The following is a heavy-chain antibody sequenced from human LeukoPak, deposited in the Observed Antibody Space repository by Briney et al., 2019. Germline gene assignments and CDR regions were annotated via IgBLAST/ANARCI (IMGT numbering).Heavy chain of an antibody. CDR2: IYPGDSDT. J-gene: IGHJ4*02. V-gene: IGHV5-51*01. D-gene: IGHD5-18*01. CDR3: ARGSTANFGY. Sequence: ESLKISCKGSGYIFSSSWIGWVRQTPGKGLEWMGIIYPGDSDTRYSPSFEGQVTISADKSISTAYLQWSSLKASDTAMYYCARGSTANFGYWGQGTLVTVSS. CDR1: GYIFSSSW.